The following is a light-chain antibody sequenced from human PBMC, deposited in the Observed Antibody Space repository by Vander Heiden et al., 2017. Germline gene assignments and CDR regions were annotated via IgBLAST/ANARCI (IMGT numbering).Light chain of an antibody. CDR1: GSNIGRNT. V-gene: IGLV1-44*01. Sequence: QPVLAQPPSASGTPGQSVTLSCSGSGSNIGRNTVNWYQQLPGAAPRLLIYYNDQRPSGVPDRLSGSKSGTSASLAISGLQSEDEADYYCTSWDNSLNARVFGGGTKLTVL. CDR2: YND. J-gene: IGLJ3*02. CDR3: TSWDNSLNARV.